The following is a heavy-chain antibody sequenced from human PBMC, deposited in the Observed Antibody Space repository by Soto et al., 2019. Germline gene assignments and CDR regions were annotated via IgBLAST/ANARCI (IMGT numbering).Heavy chain of an antibody. V-gene: IGHV1-58*01. CDR2: VVVGSGYT. Sequence: ASVKASCKSFGFTSSRSAGLWGRQARGQRLEWIGWVVVGSGYTNYAQRFQERVTITTDMTTSTVYMELSSLRVDDTGVYYCSATTVPTPDYFYGADVWG. D-gene: IGHD1-1*01. CDR1: GFTSSRSA. CDR3: SATTVPTPDYFYGADV. J-gene: IGHJ6*02.